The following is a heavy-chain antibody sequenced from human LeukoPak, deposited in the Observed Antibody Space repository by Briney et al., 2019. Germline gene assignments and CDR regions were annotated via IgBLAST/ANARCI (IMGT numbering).Heavy chain of an antibody. Sequence: ASAKVSCKASGYTFTSYGISWVRQAPGQGHEWRGWISAYNGNTTNAQKIQDRVTMTTHPSTSTAYMEVVSPRSDDTAVYYCAGARDGGDDFGDGYFQHWGQGTLVTVSS. CDR3: AGARDGGDDFGDGYFQH. CDR1: GYTFTSYG. D-gene: IGHD3-3*01. V-gene: IGHV1-18*04. CDR2: ISAYNGNT. J-gene: IGHJ1*01.